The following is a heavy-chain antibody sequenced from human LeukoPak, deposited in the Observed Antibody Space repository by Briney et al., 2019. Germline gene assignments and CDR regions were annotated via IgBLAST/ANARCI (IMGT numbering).Heavy chain of an antibody. CDR3: ARGNRYCSSTSCYADWFDP. CDR1: GFTFSSYS. V-gene: IGHV3-21*01. J-gene: IGHJ5*02. Sequence: GGSLRLSCAASGFTFSSYSMNWVRQAPGKGLEWVSSISSSSSYIYYADSVKGRFTISRDNAKNSLYLQMNSLGAEDTAVYYCARGNRYCSSTSCYADWFDPWGQGTLVTVSS. D-gene: IGHD2-2*01. CDR2: ISSSSSYI.